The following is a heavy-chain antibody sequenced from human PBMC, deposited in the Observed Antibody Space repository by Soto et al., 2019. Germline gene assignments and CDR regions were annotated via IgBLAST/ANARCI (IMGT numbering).Heavy chain of an antibody. J-gene: IGHJ5*02. D-gene: IGHD4-17*01. CDR3: ARVAPPVTTTPYGWFDP. Sequence: ASVKVSCKASGGTFSSYAISWVRQVPGQGLEWMGGIIPIFGTANYAQKFQGRVTITADKSTSTAYMELSSLRSEDTAVYYCARVAPPVTTTPYGWFDPWGQGTLVTVSS. CDR1: GGTFSSYA. V-gene: IGHV1-69*06. CDR2: IIPIFGTA.